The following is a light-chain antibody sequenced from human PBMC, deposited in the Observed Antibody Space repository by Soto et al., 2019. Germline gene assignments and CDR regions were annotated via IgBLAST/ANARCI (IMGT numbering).Light chain of an antibody. CDR3: SSYTITSTYV. Sequence: SALTQPASVPGSPGQSITISCTGTSSDVGGYHYVSWYQHHPGKAPKLMIYDVSNRPSGVSNRFSGSKSGNTASLTISGLQAEDEADYYCSSYTITSTYVFGTGTKVT. J-gene: IGLJ1*01. CDR2: DVS. V-gene: IGLV2-14*03. CDR1: SSDVGGYHY.